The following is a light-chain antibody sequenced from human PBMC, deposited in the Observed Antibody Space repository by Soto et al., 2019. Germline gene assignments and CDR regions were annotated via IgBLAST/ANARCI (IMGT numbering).Light chain of an antibody. CDR2: DAS. J-gene: IGKJ1*01. CDR3: QLYYCYSVT. CDR1: QSVSSY. Sequence: IVVKQSLGSVSLTQRERATLSSRASQSVSSYLAWYQQKPGQAPRLLIYDASNRATGIPARFSGSGSGTEFTLTISSLQPDQFATYYCQLYYCYSVTFAQGTKVDIK. V-gene: IGKV3-11*01.